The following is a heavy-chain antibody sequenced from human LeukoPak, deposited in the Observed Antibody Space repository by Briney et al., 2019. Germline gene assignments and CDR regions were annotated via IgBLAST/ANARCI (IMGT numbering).Heavy chain of an antibody. CDR2: ISAYNGNT. CDR1: GYTFTSYG. J-gene: IGHJ6*02. V-gene: IGHV1-18*01. CDR3: ARENGGDGYNPYGMDV. Sequence: GASVKVSCKASGYTFTSYGISWVRQAPGQGLEWMGWISAYNGNTNYAQKVQGRVTMTTDTSTSTAYMELRSLRSDDTAVYYCARENGGDGYNPYGMDVWGQGTTVTVSS. D-gene: IGHD5-24*01.